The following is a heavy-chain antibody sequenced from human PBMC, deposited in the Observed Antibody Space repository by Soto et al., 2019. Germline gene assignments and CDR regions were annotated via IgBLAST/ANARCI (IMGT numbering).Heavy chain of an antibody. D-gene: IGHD3-16*01. Sequence: GHLEESGGGLVQPGGSLRLSCVASGFPFGDFWMTWVRQSPGSGLEWVANIKQDGGEQHYSDSVKGRFTISRDNADNSLHLQMNSLRAEDTAVYYCARSGGGFIYASPLWVWGQGTLVTVAS. V-gene: IGHV3-7*03. CDR3: ARSGGGFIYASPLWV. J-gene: IGHJ1*01. CDR2: IKQDGGEQ. CDR1: GFPFGDFW.